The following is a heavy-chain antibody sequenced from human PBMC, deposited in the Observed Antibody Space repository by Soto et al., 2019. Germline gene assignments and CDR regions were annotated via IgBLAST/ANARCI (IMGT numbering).Heavy chain of an antibody. Sequence: QLQLQESGPGLVKPSETLSLTCTVSGGSISSSNYHWGWIRQPPGKGLEWIGSMYYSGSAHYNPFLKRRVTLSVDTSKNQFSRKLTSVPAADTTVYHCARHVGNSPPGSWGQGTLVTVSS. V-gene: IGHV4-39*01. J-gene: IGHJ4*02. D-gene: IGHD1-26*01. CDR1: GGSISSSNYH. CDR3: ARHVGNSPPGS. CDR2: MYYSGSA.